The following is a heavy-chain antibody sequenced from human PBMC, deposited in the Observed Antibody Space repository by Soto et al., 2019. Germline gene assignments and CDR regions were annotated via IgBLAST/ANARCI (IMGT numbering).Heavy chain of an antibody. CDR2: IKQDGSEK. CDR1: GFTFSSYW. V-gene: IGHV3-7*01. J-gene: IGHJ1*01. Sequence: EVQLVESGGGLVQPGGSLRLSCAASGFTFSSYWMSWVRQAPGKGLEWVANIKQDGSEKYYVDSVKGRFTISRDNAKNSLYLQMNSLRAEDTAVYYCARACEMYSSGCKYFQHWGQGTLVTVSS. D-gene: IGHD6-19*01. CDR3: ARACEMYSSGCKYFQH.